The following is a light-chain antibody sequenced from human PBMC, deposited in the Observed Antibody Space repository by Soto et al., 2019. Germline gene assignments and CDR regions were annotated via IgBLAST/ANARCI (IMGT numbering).Light chain of an antibody. CDR1: QSVSSD. V-gene: IGKV3-15*01. CDR3: QQYNVWPGT. Sequence: EIVMTQSPATLSVSPGERATLSCRASQSVSSDLAWYQQKPGQAPRLLIYGASTRSTGIPTWFSASGSGTEVILTISSLQSEEFAVYFCQQYNVWPGTFGQGTKVELK. CDR2: GAS. J-gene: IGKJ1*01.